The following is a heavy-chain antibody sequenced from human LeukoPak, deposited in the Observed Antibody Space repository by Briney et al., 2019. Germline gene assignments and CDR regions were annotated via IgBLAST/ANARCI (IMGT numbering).Heavy chain of an antibody. V-gene: IGHV3-21*04. CDR3: ALTTVTKGFDY. J-gene: IGHJ4*02. Sequence: GGSLRLSCAASGFTFSSYSMNWVRQAPGKGLEWVSSITTSSSYIYYADSVKGRFTISRDNSKNTLYLQMNSLRAEDTAVYYCALTTVTKGFDYWGQGTLVTVSS. CDR2: ITTSSSYI. CDR1: GFTFSSYS. D-gene: IGHD4-17*01.